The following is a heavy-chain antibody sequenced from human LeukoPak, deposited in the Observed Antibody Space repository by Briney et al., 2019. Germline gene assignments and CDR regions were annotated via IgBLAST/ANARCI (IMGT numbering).Heavy chain of an antibody. D-gene: IGHD1-1*01. V-gene: IGHV1-2*02. CDR1: GYTFTSYG. CDR2: INPNSGGT. CDR3: ARDQWNHYYYYMHV. J-gene: IGHJ6*03. Sequence: WASVKVSCKASGYTFTSYGISWVRQAPGRGLEWMGWINPNSGGTNYAQKFQGRVTMTRDTSISTAYMEVSRLRSDDTAVYYCARDQWNHYYYYMHVWGKGTTVTVSS.